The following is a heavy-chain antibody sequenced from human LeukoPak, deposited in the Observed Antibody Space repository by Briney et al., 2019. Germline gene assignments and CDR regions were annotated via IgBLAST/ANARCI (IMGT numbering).Heavy chain of an antibody. D-gene: IGHD3-16*01. Sequence: PGGSLRLSCAASGFTFSSYEMNWVRQAPGKGLEWVSYISSSGSTIYYADSVKGRFTISRDNAKNSLHLQMNSLRAEDTAVYYCARDPWGGYFDYWGQGTLVTVSS. V-gene: IGHV3-48*03. J-gene: IGHJ4*02. CDR2: ISSSGSTI. CDR1: GFTFSSYE. CDR3: ARDPWGGYFDY.